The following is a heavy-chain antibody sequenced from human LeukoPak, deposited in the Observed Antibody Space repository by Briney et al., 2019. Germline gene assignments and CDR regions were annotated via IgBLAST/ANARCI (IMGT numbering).Heavy chain of an antibody. D-gene: IGHD2-15*01. CDR3: AKDPFPVVVAAHFDY. V-gene: IGHV3-74*01. Sequence: GGSLRLSCEASGFTFRGYWMHWDRQAPGKGLVWVSRMSSDSTRSSHADSVKGRFTISRDNAKKMVYLQMNSLRVEDSAVYYCAKDPFPVVVAAHFDYWGQGTLVTVSS. CDR2: MSSDSTRS. J-gene: IGHJ4*02. CDR1: GFTFRGYW.